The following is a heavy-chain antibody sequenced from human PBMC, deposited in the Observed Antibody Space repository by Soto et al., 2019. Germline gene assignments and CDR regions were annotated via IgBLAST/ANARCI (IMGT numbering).Heavy chain of an antibody. J-gene: IGHJ5*02. D-gene: IGHD4-17*01. Sequence: PSETLSLTCTVSGGSISSYYWSWIRQPPGKGLEWIGYIYYSGSTNYNPSLKSRVTISVDTSKNQFSLKLSSVTAADTAVYYCARDYAPYGDRAANWFDPWGQGTLVTVSS. CDR1: GGSISSYY. CDR3: ARDYAPYGDRAANWFDP. V-gene: IGHV4-59*12. CDR2: IYYSGST.